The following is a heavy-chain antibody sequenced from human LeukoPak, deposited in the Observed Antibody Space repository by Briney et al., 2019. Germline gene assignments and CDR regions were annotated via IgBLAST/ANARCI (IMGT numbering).Heavy chain of an antibody. Sequence: KPSETLSLTCTVSGGSISSYYWSWIRQPPGKGLEGVGDIYYSGSTNYNPSLKSRVTISVDTSKNQFSLKLSSVTAADTAVYYCASTPGDLTGYYQWHFDYWGQGTLVTVSS. CDR1: GGSISSYY. CDR2: IYYSGST. CDR3: ASTPGDLTGYYQWHFDY. D-gene: IGHD3-9*01. V-gene: IGHV4-59*01. J-gene: IGHJ4*02.